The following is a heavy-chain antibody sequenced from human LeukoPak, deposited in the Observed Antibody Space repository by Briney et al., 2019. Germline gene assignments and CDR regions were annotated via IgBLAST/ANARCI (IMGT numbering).Heavy chain of an antibody. CDR3: ARNLGELSLFYFDY. CDR2: MNPNSGNT. J-gene: IGHJ4*02. V-gene: IGHV1-8*03. CDR1: GYSFTDYY. Sequence: ASVKVSCNASGYSFTDYYMHWVRQATGQGLEWMGWMNPNSGNTGYAQKFQGRVTITRNTSISTAYMELSSLRSEDTAVYYCARNLGELSLFYFDYWGQGTLVTVSS. D-gene: IGHD3-16*02.